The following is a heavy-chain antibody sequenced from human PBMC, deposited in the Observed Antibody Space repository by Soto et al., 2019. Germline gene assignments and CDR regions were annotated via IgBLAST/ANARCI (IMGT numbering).Heavy chain of an antibody. V-gene: IGHV3-11*05. CDR2: ISSSSSYT. J-gene: IGHJ3*02. CDR3: ARDRRYYDSSGFFGAFDI. CDR1: GFTFSGYY. Sequence: GGSLRLSCAASGFTFSGYYMSWIRQAPGKGLEWVSYISSSSSYTNYADSVRGRFTISRDNAKNSLYLQMNSLRAEDTAVYYCARDRRYYDSSGFFGAFDIWGKGTMVTVSS. D-gene: IGHD3-22*01.